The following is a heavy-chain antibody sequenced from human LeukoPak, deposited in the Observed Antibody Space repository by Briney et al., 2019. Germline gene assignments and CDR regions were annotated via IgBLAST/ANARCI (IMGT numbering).Heavy chain of an antibody. Sequence: GGSLRLSCTASGFTFSDYYMNWVRQAPGRGLEWISYISSGGTTIYYADSVKGRFTISRDNAKNSLFLQMNDLGAEDTALYFCVTTYSMAVPGTPYYWGQGTLVAVSS. CDR2: ISSGGTTI. CDR3: VTTYSMAVPGTPYY. J-gene: IGHJ4*02. CDR1: GFTFSDYY. D-gene: IGHD6-13*01. V-gene: IGHV3-11*01.